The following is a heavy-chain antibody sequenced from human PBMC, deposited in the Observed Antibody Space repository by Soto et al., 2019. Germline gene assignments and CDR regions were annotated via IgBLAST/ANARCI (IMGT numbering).Heavy chain of an antibody. CDR3: AGGFIAAAGTRCPYGMDV. CDR1: GGTFSSYA. V-gene: IGHV1-69*13. CDR2: IIPIFGTA. J-gene: IGHJ6*02. Sequence: ASVKVSCKASGGTFSSYAISWVRQAPGQGLEWMGGIIPIFGTANYAQKFQGRVTITADESTSTAYMELSSLRSEDTAVYYCAGGFIAAAGTRCPYGMDVWGQGTTVTVSS. D-gene: IGHD6-13*01.